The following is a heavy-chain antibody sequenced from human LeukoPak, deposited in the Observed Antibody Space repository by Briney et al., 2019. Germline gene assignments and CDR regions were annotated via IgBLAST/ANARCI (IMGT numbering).Heavy chain of an antibody. J-gene: IGHJ4*02. CDR1: GFTVSSNY. V-gene: IGHV4-59*08. Sequence: LRLSCAASGFTVSSNYMTWVRQAPGKGLEWIGHIYSSGSANYNPSLKSRVTISVDTSKNQFSLKLSSVTAADTAVYYCARHTAYSSILDYWGQGTLVTVSS. D-gene: IGHD6-19*01. CDR3: ARHTAYSSILDY. CDR2: IYSSGSA.